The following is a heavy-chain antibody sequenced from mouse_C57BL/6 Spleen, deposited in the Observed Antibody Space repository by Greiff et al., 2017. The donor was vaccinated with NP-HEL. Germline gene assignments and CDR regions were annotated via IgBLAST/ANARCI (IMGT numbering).Heavy chain of an antibody. Sequence: QVQLQQSGAELVRPGASVTLSCKASGYTFTDYEMHWVKQTPVHGLEWIGAIDPETGGTAYNQKFKGKAILTADKSSSTAYMELRSLTSEDSAVYYCTRWGGNSFAYWGQGTLVTVSA. CDR2: IDPETGGT. D-gene: IGHD2-1*01. CDR3: TRWGGNSFAY. V-gene: IGHV1-15*01. CDR1: GYTFTDYE. J-gene: IGHJ3*01.